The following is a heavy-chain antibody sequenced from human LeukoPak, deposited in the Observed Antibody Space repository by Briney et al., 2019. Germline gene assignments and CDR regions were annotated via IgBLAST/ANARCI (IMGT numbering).Heavy chain of an antibody. D-gene: IGHD5-24*01. J-gene: IGHJ4*02. CDR3: ARLGLYDGYTHDS. CDR1: GASVTGTY. Sequence: SETLSLTCSVSGASVTGTYWSWVRQTPGRGLEWIAYTYYGGTTEYAPSLKSRATISVDTSKNHFSLELRSVTAADTAVYFCARLGLYDGYTHDSWGQGTLVTVSS. V-gene: IGHV4-59*08. CDR2: TYYGGTT.